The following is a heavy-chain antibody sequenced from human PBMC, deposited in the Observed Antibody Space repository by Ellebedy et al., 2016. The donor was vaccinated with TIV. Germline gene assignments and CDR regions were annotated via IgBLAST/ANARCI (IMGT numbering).Heavy chain of an antibody. CDR3: AFLRDTAMVISPYYYGMDV. D-gene: IGHD5-18*01. CDR1: GFTFSSYG. CDR2: LSYDGSNK. Sequence: GESLKISCAASGFTFSSYGMHWVRQAPGKGLEWVAVLSYDGSNKYYADSVKGRFTISRDNSKNTLYLQMNSLRAEDTAVYYCAFLRDTAMVISPYYYGMDVWGQGTTVTVSS. V-gene: IGHV3-30*03. J-gene: IGHJ6*02.